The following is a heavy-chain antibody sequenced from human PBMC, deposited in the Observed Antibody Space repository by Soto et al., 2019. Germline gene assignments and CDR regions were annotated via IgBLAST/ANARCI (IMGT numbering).Heavy chain of an antibody. CDR1: GFTFSHHS. D-gene: IGHD2-15*01. V-gene: IGHV3-64D*06. J-gene: IGHJ4*02. Sequence: PAGSLSLSCSVSGFTFSHHSLYWVRPAPRTGLRYVSTIRGNGGNTHYAASVRGRFTISRDNSKNTVFLQMSGLGVADSAVDYCVKVSGYCTGGSCFSYFDYWGQGALVTVSS. CDR2: IRGNGGNT. CDR3: VKVSGYCTGGSCFSYFDY.